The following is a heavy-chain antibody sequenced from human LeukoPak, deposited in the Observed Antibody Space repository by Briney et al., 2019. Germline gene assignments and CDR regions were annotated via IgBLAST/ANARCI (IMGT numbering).Heavy chain of an antibody. V-gene: IGHV3-23*01. CDR2: ISGSGGST. CDR3: AKDLYYDFWSGYSCFDY. J-gene: IGHJ4*02. D-gene: IGHD3-3*01. Sequence: PGGSQRLPCAASGFTHSIHPKRWDRQAPGKGLEWVSAISGSGGSTYYADSVKGRFTISRDNSKNTLYLQMNSLRAEDTAVYYCAKDLYYDFWSGYSCFDYWGQGTLVTVSS. CDR1: GFTHSIHP.